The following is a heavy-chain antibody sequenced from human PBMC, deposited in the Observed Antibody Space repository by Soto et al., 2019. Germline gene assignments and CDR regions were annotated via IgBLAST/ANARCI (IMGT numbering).Heavy chain of an antibody. CDR2: IYYSGST. J-gene: IGHJ6*02. V-gene: IGHV4-39*01. CDR1: GGSISSSSYY. Sequence: SETLSLTCTASGGSISSSSYYWGWIRQPPGKGLEWIGSIYYSGSTYYNPSLKSRVTISVDTSKNQFSLKLSSVTAADTAVYYCANTIAAARRYYYYGMDVWGQGTTVTVSS. CDR3: ANTIAAARRYYYYGMDV. D-gene: IGHD6-13*01.